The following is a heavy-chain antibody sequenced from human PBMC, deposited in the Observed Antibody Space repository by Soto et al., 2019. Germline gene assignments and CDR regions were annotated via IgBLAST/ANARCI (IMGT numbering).Heavy chain of an antibody. CDR1: GGTISTTDYF. J-gene: IGHJ4*02. Sequence: QLQLQESGPGLVKPSETLSLTCVVSGGTISTTDYFWGWIRQPPGKGLEWIGSIYYSGRTYFNPSLRRRVTMSVDTSNTQISLRLRSVPATDTAVYYCARQNPDYIWGTYRPSFDYWGRGTLITVSS. D-gene: IGHD3-16*02. V-gene: IGHV4-39*01. CDR2: IYYSGRT. CDR3: ARQNPDYIWGTYRPSFDY.